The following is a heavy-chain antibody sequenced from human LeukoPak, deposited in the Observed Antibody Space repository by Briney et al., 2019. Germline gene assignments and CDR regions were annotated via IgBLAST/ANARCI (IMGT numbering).Heavy chain of an antibody. CDR3: AKDLVRGVNWFDP. Sequence: PGGSLRLSCAAPGFTFNTYAMSWVRQAPGKGLEWVSAISGSGGSTYYADSVKGRFTISRDNSKNTLYLQMNSLRAEDTAVYYCAKDLVRGVNWFDPWGQGTLVTVSS. D-gene: IGHD3-10*01. CDR1: GFTFNTYA. CDR2: ISGSGGST. J-gene: IGHJ5*02. V-gene: IGHV3-23*01.